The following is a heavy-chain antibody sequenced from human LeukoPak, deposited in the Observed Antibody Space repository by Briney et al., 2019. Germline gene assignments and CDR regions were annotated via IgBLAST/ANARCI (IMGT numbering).Heavy chain of an antibody. CDR1: GLTLSTYA. D-gene: IGHD3-10*01. V-gene: IGHV3-64D*09. Sequence: TGGSLRLSCSGSGLTLSTYAMHWVRQAPGKGLEYVSAIDTDGGGTYYADSVKGRFTISRDKSKNTLYLQMRSLGAEDTAVYYCMTRDTSGYWGQGTLVTVSS. CDR2: IDTDGGGT. CDR3: MTRDTSGY. J-gene: IGHJ4*02.